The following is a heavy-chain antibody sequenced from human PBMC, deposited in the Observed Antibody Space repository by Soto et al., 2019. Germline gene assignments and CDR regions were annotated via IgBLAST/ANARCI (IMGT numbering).Heavy chain of an antibody. Sequence: SVPLSLTWDVSGGTIVNVGCTWALNRQPPGKALEWIGHTYHSGNPYYNPSLKSRLTISVGTSKNQFSLELSSVTAADTAVYYCARGLFSGNSYSGGWYYFDYWGQGALVTVSS. CDR3: ARGLFSGNSYSGGWYYFDY. J-gene: IGHJ4*02. CDR2: TYHSGNP. CDR1: GGTIVNVGCT. V-gene: IGHV4-30-2*01. D-gene: IGHD1-26*01.